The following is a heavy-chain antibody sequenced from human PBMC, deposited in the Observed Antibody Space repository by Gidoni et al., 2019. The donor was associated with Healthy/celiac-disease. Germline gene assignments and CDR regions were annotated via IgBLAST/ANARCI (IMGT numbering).Heavy chain of an antibody. CDR2: ISYDGSNK. J-gene: IGHJ4*02. D-gene: IGHD3-3*01. Sequence: QVQLVESGGGVVQRGRRLRLSCAPSGFSLITYGMPWVRQAPRKGLEWVAVISYDGSNKYYADSVKGLFTISRDNYKNTLYLQMNSLRAEDTAVYYCAKEPYDFWSGYQYYFDYWGQGTLVTVSS. CDR1: GFSLITYG. V-gene: IGHV3-30*18. CDR3: AKEPYDFWSGYQYYFDY.